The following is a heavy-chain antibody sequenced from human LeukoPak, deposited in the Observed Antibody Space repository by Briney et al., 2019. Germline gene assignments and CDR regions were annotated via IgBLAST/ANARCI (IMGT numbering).Heavy chain of an antibody. J-gene: IGHJ4*02. D-gene: IGHD3-22*01. CDR2: IRHDGSYQ. CDR1: GFTFSSYG. V-gene: IGHV3-30*02. CDR3: AKNRDSSDYPRDFDS. Sequence: GGSLRLSCAAFGFTFSSYGMHWVRQTPGKGLEWVAFIRHDGSYQQYADSVKGRFTVSRDNSKNTVYLQMNSLRTEDTAVYYCAKNRDSSDYPRDFDSWGQGTLVTVSS.